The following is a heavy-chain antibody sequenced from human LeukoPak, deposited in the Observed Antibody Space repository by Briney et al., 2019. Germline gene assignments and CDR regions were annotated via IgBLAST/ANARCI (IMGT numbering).Heavy chain of an antibody. J-gene: IGHJ4*02. V-gene: IGHV4-61*02. CDR2: IYTSGST. D-gene: IGHD2-2*01. CDR1: GGSISSGSYY. Sequence: PSETLSLTCTVSGGSISSGSYYWSWIRQPAGKGLEWIGRIYTSGSTNYNPSLKSRVTISVDTSKNQFSLELSSVTAADTAVYYCARFTSLVDYWGQGALVTVSS. CDR3: ARFTSLVDY.